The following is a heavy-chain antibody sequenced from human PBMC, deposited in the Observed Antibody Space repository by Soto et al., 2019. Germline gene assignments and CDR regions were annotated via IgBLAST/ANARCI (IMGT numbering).Heavy chain of an antibody. J-gene: IGHJ3*02. CDR3: ARLRPGRDPFDI. V-gene: IGHV1-3*01. D-gene: IGHD1-1*01. CDR2: INAGNGNT. CDR1: GYTFTSYA. Sequence: ASVKVSCKASGYTFTSYAMHWVRQAPGQRLEWMGWINAGNGNTKYSQKFQGRVTITRDTSASTAYMELSSLRSEDTAVYYCARLRPGRDPFDIWGQGTMVTVSS.